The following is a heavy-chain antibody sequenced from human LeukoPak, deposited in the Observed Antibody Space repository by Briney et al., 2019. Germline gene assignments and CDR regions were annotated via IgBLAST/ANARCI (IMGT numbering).Heavy chain of an antibody. D-gene: IGHD6-13*01. CDR2: IKQDGSEK. CDR1: GFTFSSYW. J-gene: IGHJ6*03. CDR3: AREVSVSSSWNPFTPEGYYYYYMDV. V-gene: IGHV3-7*01. Sequence: GGSLRLSCAASGFTFSSYWMSWVRQAPGNGLEWVANIKQDGSEKYYVDSVKGRFTISRDNAKNSLYLQMNSLRAEDTAVYYCAREVSVSSSWNPFTPEGYYYYYMDVWGKGTTVTVSS.